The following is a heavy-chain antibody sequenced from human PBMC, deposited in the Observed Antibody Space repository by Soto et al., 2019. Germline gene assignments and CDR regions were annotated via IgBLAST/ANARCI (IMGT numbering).Heavy chain of an antibody. J-gene: IGHJ4*02. V-gene: IGHV4-34*01. D-gene: IGHD5-18*01. CDR1: GGSVSGYY. CDR3: ARVLIAGVTTD. CDR2: DNHVGNT. Sequence: QVQLQQWGAGLLKPSETLSLTCAVYGGSVSGYYWSWIRQPPGKGLEWIGEDNHVGNTNYNPSLKSRVTMSVDPSKNQFSLRLTSVTAADTAVYYCARVLIAGVTTDWGQGTLVIVSS.